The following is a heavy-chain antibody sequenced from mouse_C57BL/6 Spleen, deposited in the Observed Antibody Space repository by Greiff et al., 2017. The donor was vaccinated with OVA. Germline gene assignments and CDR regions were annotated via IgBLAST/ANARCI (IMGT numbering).Heavy chain of an antibody. V-gene: IGHV10-1*01. Sequence: EVQLVESGGGLVQPKGSLKLSCAASGFSFNTYAMNWVRQAPGKGLEWVARIRSKSNNYATYYADSVKDRFTISRDDSESVLYLQMNNLKTEDTAMYYCVRHGGDYYGSSYYFDYWGQGTTLTVSS. J-gene: IGHJ2*01. CDR3: VRHGGDYYGSSYYFDY. D-gene: IGHD1-1*01. CDR2: IRSKSNNYAT. CDR1: GFSFNTYA.